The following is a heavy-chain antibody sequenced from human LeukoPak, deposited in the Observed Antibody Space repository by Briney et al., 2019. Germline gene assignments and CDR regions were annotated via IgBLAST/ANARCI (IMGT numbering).Heavy chain of an antibody. CDR3: ARDHPYYGGNSGLFDY. J-gene: IGHJ4*02. D-gene: IGHD4-17*01. Sequence: GGSLRLSCAASGFTLSSYSMNWVRQAPGKGLEWVSSISSSSSYIYYADSVKGRFTISRDNAKNSLYLQMNSLRAEDTAVYYCARDHPYYGGNSGLFDYWGQGTLVTVSS. V-gene: IGHV3-21*01. CDR1: GFTLSSYS. CDR2: ISSSSSYI.